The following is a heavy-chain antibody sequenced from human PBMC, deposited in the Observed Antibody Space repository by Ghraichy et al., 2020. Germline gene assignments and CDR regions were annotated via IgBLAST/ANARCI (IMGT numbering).Heavy chain of an antibody. J-gene: IGHJ4*02. D-gene: IGHD3-3*01. CDR3: ARGAPPLTIFGASYDY. CDR2: ISYDGSNK. CDR1: GFTFSSYA. V-gene: IGHV3-30-3*01. Sequence: GGSLRLSCAASGFTFSSYAMHWVRQAPGKGLEWVAVISYDGSNKYYADSVKGRFTISRDNSKNTLYLQMNSLRAEDTAVYYCARGAPPLTIFGASYDYWGQGTLVTVSS.